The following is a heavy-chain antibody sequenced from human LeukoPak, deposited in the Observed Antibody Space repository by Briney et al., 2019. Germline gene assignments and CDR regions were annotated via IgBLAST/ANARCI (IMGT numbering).Heavy chain of an antibody. CDR3: ARSNDSSGLSFDY. CDR2: IYYSGST. D-gene: IGHD3-22*01. J-gene: IGHJ4*02. CDR1: GGSISSSSYY. V-gene: IGHV4-39*01. Sequence: SETLSLTCTVSGGSISSSSYYWGWIRQPPGKGLEWIGSIYYSGSTYYNPSLKSRVTVSVDTSKNQFSLKLSSVTAADTAVYYCARSNDSSGLSFDYWGQGTLVTVSS.